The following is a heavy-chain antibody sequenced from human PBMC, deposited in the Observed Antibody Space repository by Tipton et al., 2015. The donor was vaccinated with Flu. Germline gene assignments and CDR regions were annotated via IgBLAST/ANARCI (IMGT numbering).Heavy chain of an antibody. V-gene: IGHV4-39*07. CDR2: IYYSGNT. CDR3: AGGYHGSGNYRPVGIDS. D-gene: IGHD3-10*01. J-gene: IGHJ4*02. Sequence: TLSLTCTVSGGSINSGSYYWAWIRQPPGKGLEWIGSIYYSGNTYYNPSLKSRVSISIDTPRKQFSLKLSSVTAADTAVYYCAGGYHGSGNYRPVGIDSWGQGTLVTVSS. CDR1: GGSINSGSYY.